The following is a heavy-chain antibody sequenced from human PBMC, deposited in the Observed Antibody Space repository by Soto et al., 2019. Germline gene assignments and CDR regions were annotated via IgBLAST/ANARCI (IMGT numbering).Heavy chain of an antibody. D-gene: IGHD3-16*01. V-gene: IGHV1-8*01. CDR1: GYSFTNND. Sequence: AAVKVSCKASGYSFTNNDVTWVRQATGQGLEWMGWMNPGSGDTGYAQKVQGRVTMTRDISIATAYMELRSLRSDDTAIYYCARMATFGSLNWFDPWGQVTPVTVSS. J-gene: IGHJ5*02. CDR3: ARMATFGSLNWFDP. CDR2: MNPGSGDT.